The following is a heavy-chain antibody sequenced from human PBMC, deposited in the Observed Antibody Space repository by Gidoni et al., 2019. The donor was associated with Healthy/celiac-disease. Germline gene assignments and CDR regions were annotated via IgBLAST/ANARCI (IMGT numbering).Heavy chain of an antibody. CDR2: IYSGGST. Sequence: EVQLVESGGGLIQPGGSLRLSCAASGFTVSSNYMSWVRQAPGKGLEWVSVIYSGGSTYYADSVKGRFTISRDNSKNTLYLQMNSLRAEDTAVYYCAREPYGDYYAFDIWGQGTMVTVSS. CDR1: GFTVSSNY. CDR3: AREPYGDYYAFDI. D-gene: IGHD4-17*01. V-gene: IGHV3-53*01. J-gene: IGHJ3*02.